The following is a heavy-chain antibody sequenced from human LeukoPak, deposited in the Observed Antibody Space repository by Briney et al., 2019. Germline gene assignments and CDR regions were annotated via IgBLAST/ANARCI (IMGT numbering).Heavy chain of an antibody. CDR3: AKVTTPGYCSGGSCASDY. J-gene: IGHJ4*02. CDR1: GFTFSSYA. D-gene: IGHD2-15*01. V-gene: IGHV3-23*01. Sequence: GGSLRLSCAASGFTFSSYAMSWVRQAPGKGLEWVSAISGSGGSTYYADSVKGRFTISRDNSKNTLYLQMNSLRAEDTAVYYCAKVTTPGYCSGGSCASDYWGQGTLVTVSS. CDR2: ISGSGGST.